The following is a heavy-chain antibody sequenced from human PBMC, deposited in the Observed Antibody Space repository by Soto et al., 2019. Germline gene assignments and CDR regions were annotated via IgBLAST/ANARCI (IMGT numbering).Heavy chain of an antibody. Sequence: QVQLVQSGAEVKKPGASVKVSCKASGYTFTSYDINWVRQAIGQGHEWMGWMNPNSGNTGYAQKFQGRVTMTRNTSISTAYMELSSLRSEDTAVYYCARGDVVVPAAIGIDPWGQGTLVTVSS. CDR2: MNPNSGNT. V-gene: IGHV1-8*01. CDR1: GYTFTSYD. D-gene: IGHD2-2*01. CDR3: ARGDVVVPAAIGIDP. J-gene: IGHJ5*02.